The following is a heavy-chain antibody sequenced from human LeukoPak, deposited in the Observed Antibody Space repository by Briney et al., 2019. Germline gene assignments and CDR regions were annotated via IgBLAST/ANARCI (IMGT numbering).Heavy chain of an antibody. J-gene: IGHJ3*01. CDR2: ISGSGSYI. CDR3: ARGLGSGDYVANAFDF. V-gene: IGHV3-21*01. CDR1: GFIFSSNA. D-gene: IGHD4-17*01. Sequence: GGSLRLSCAASGFIFSSNAMNWVRQAPGKGLEWVSSISGSGSYIHYADSMKGRFTISRDNAKKSVYLHMSRLRAEDTAVYYCARGLGSGDYVANAFDFWGRGTTVSVS.